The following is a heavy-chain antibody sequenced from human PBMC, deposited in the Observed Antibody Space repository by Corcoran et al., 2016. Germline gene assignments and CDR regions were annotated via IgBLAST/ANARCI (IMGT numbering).Heavy chain of an antibody. J-gene: IGHJ6*02. CDR1: GYTFTSSY. CDR3: ARDQEYDCSSTSCPNARGGMDV. CDR2: INPSGGST. Sequence: QVQLVQSGAEVKKPGASVKVSCKASGYTFTSSYMHWVRQAPGHGLEWMGIINPSGGSTSYAQQFQGRVTMTRDPSTSTVYMELSSLRSEDTAVYYCARDQEYDCSSTSCPNARGGMDVWGQGTTVTVSS. V-gene: IGHV1-46*01. D-gene: IGHD2-2*01.